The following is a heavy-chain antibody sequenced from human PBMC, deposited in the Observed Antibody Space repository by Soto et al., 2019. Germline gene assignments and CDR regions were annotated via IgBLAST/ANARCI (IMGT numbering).Heavy chain of an antibody. J-gene: IGHJ6*04. CDR1: GGTFSSYT. V-gene: IGHV1-69*02. CDR3: ARPRGYGPYYCGLDV. CDR2: IIPTLGIA. D-gene: IGHD3-22*01. Sequence: QVQLVQSGAEVKKPGSPVKVSCKASGGTFSSYTISWVRQAPGQGLEWMGRIIPTLGIANYAQKFQGRVAITADNSASTACMELTRLRSADTAVYYCARPRGYGPYYCGLDVSGKEATVAVAS.